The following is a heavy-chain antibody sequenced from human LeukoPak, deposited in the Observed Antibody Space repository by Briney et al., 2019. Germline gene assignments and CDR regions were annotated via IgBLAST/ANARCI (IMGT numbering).Heavy chain of an antibody. CDR1: GGSISSGGYY. CDR2: IYHSGST. Sequence: SETLSLTCTVSGGSISSGGYYWSWIRQPPGKGLEWIGYIYHSGSTYYNPSLKSRVTISVDRSKNQFSLKLSSVTAADTAVYYCARVSSLPVPAAIGPENDAFDIWGQGTMVTVSS. V-gene: IGHV4-30-2*01. CDR3: ARVSSLPVPAAIGPENDAFDI. D-gene: IGHD2-2*02. J-gene: IGHJ3*02.